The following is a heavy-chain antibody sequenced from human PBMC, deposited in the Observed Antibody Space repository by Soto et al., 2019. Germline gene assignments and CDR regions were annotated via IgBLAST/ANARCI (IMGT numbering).Heavy chain of an antibody. D-gene: IGHD6-25*01. CDR1: GFTFNNAW. V-gene: IGHV3-15*01. Sequence: EVQLVESGGGLVKPGESLTVSCAASGFTFNNAWMSWVRQAPGTGLEWVGRIKSNADGGTADYNPPVKGRFTISRDDSKNTLFLHINSLKTEDTAVYYCTTGVATAKYYFDFWGQGTLVTVSS. J-gene: IGHJ4*02. CDR3: TTGVATAKYYFDF. CDR2: IKSNADGGTA.